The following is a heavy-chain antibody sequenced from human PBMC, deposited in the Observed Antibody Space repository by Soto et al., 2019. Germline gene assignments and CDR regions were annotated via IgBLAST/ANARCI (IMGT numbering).Heavy chain of an antibody. CDR2: IHQSGTT. J-gene: IGHJ5*02. D-gene: IGHD3-10*01. V-gene: IGHV4-38-2*02. CDR3: ARDGDRGWFGEFAGLDP. Sequence: SETLSLTCAVSGYSISSGYYWGWIRQTPGKGLEWIGSIHQSGTTYYNPSLKSRVTISIDTLKNQFSLNLRSVTAADTATYYCARDGDRGWFGEFAGLDPWGQGALVTVSS. CDR1: GYSISSGYY.